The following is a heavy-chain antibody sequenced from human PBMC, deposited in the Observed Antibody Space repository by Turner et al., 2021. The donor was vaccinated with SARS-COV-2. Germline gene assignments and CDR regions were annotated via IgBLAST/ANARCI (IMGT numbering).Heavy chain of an antibody. Sequence: EVQLVESGGGLVQPGGSLRLSCAASGFTFISFWINWVRQAPGKGLEWVANIKQDGSEKYYVDSVKGRFTISRDNAKNSLYLQMNSLRAEDTAVYYCARDTPTYYYDSSGYYTEWYFDYWGQGTLVTVSS. J-gene: IGHJ4*02. D-gene: IGHD3-22*01. V-gene: IGHV3-7*01. CDR2: IKQDGSEK. CDR1: GFTFISFW. CDR3: ARDTPTYYYDSSGYYTEWYFDY.